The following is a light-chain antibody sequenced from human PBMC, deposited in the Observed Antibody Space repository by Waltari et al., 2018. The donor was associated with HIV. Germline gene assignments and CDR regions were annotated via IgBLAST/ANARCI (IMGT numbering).Light chain of an antibody. CDR2: DVS. V-gene: IGLV2-14*03. CDR1: SSDVGRYNH. Sequence: QSALTQPASVSGSPGQSITISCTGTSSDVGRYNHVSWFQQHPGRAPKLMVYDVSNRPSGVSDRFSGSKSDNTASLTISGLQAEDEADYYCSSYTVMMSWVFGGGTKLTVL. CDR3: SSYTVMMSWV. J-gene: IGLJ3*02.